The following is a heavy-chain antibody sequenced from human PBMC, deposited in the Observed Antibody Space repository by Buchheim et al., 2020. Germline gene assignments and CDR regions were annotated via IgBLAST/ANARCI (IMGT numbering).Heavy chain of an antibody. CDR1: GFTFSSYA. CDR3: AKDRYYDFWSGYYSLGYYYYGMDV. D-gene: IGHD3-3*01. Sequence: EVQLLESGGGLVQPGGSLRLSCAASGFTFSSYAMSWVRQAPGKGLEWVSAISGSGGSTYYADSVKGRFTISRDNSKQTLYPQMNSLRAEDTAVYYCAKDRYYDFWSGYYSLGYYYYGMDVWGQGTT. CDR2: ISGSGGST. V-gene: IGHV3-23*01. J-gene: IGHJ6*02.